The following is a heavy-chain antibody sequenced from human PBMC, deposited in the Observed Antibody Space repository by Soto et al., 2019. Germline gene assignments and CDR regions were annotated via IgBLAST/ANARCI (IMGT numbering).Heavy chain of an antibody. CDR1: GGSISSYY. J-gene: IGHJ6*02. V-gene: IGHV4-4*07. Sequence: PSETLSLTGTVSGGSISSYYWSWIRQPAGKGLEWIGRIYTSGSTNYNPSLKSRVTMSVDTSKNQFSLKLSSVTAADTAVYYCARDQGFLEWSTAYYYGMDVWGQGTTVTVSS. D-gene: IGHD3-3*01. CDR3: ARDQGFLEWSTAYYYGMDV. CDR2: IYTSGST.